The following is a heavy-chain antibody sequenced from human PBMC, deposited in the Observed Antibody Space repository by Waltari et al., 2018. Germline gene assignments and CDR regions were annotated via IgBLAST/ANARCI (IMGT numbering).Heavy chain of an antibody. V-gene: IGHV5-51*01. CDR2: IYPGESNT. J-gene: IGHJ4*02. CDR3: ARQPLHSYGTRHFDY. D-gene: IGHD5-18*01. Sequence: EVQLVQSGAEVKKPGASLKISCEVSGYTFTRYCIGWVRQMPGKGLEWMGVIYPGESNTRYSPSFQGQVTISADKSISTAYLQWSSLKASDTAMYFCARQPLHSYGTRHFDYWGQGTLVTVSS. CDR1: GYTFTRYC.